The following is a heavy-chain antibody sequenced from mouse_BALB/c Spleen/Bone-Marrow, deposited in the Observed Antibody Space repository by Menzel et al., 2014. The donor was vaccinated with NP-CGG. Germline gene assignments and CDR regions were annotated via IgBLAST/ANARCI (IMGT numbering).Heavy chain of an antibody. CDR3: ARHPYGNYGWFAY. J-gene: IGHJ3*01. Sequence: EVKLVESGGGLVQPGGSLKLSCATSGFTFSDYYMYWVRQTPEKRLEWVAFISNGGVNTYYPDTVKGRFTISRDNAKNTLYLQMSRLKSEDTVMYYCARHPYGNYGWFAYWGQGTLVTVSA. D-gene: IGHD2-10*02. V-gene: IGHV5-12*02. CDR2: ISNGGVNT. CDR1: GFTFSDYY.